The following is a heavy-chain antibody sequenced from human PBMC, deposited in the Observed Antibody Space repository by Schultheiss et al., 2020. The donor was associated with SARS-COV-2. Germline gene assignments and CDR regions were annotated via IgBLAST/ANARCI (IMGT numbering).Heavy chain of an antibody. CDR2: INPNSGGT. V-gene: IGHV1-2*02. J-gene: IGHJ4*02. Sequence: ASVKVSCKASGYTFTGYYMHWVRQAPGQGLEWMGWINPNSGGTNYAQKFQGRVTMTRDTSISTAYMELSRLRSEDTAVYYCARDRGGPAAAITPDYWGQGTLVTVSS. D-gene: IGHD2-2*01. CDR1: GYTFTGYY. CDR3: ARDRGGPAAAITPDY.